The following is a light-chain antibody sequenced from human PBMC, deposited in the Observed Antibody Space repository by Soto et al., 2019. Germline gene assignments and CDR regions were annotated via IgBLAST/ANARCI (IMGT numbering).Light chain of an antibody. CDR1: SSDVGSYNL. CDR2: EVS. V-gene: IGLV2-23*02. Sequence: QSALTQPASVSGSPGQSITISCTGTSSDVGSYNLVSWYQQHPGKAPKLMIYEVSKRPSGVSNRFSGSKSGNTASLTISGLEAEDEADYYCCSYAGSSTFREVFGGGTKLTVL. CDR3: CSYAGSSTFREV. J-gene: IGLJ2*01.